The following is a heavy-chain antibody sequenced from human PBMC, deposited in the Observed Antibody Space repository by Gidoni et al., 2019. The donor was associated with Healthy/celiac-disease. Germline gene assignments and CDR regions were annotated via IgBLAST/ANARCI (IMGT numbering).Heavy chain of an antibody. D-gene: IGHD5-12*01. CDR1: GFTFSSYA. CDR2: ISGSGGST. J-gene: IGHJ4*02. Sequence: EVQLLESGGGLVQPGGSLRLSCAAPGFTFSSYAMGWVRQAPGKGLEWVSAISGSGGSTYYADSVKGRFTIARDNSKNTLYLQMNSLRAEDTAVYYCAKGEWLREFDYWGQGTLVTVSS. CDR3: AKGEWLREFDY. V-gene: IGHV3-23*01.